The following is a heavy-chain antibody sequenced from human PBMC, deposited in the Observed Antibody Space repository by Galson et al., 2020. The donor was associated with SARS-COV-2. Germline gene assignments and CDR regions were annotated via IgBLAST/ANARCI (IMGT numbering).Heavy chain of an antibody. D-gene: IGHD4-17*01. V-gene: IGHV1-3*01. CDR3: SRDRIGDEECFDY. Sequence: GAAVKDSCKASGCTFTSYAMQWVRQDPGQRREWMGWINAGNGHTTYSQKFQDRVTITSDTSASTAYMELSSLRLEDTAVYYCSRDRIGDEECFDYWGQGTLVTVSS. CDR1: GCTFTSYA. J-gene: IGHJ4*02. CDR2: INAGNGHT.